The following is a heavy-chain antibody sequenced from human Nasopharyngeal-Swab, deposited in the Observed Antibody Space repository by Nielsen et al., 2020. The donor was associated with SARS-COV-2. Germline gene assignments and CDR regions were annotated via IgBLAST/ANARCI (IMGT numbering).Heavy chain of an antibody. Sequence: SLKISCAASGFTFADHVMHWVRQTPEKGLEWVSGITGSSGATAYADSVKDRFIISRDNAKNSLYLQMSSLRAEDTAVYYCAREGENDSSGYFSDAFDIWGQGTMVTVSS. CDR1: GFTFADHV. D-gene: IGHD3-22*01. CDR2: ITGSSGAT. J-gene: IGHJ3*02. V-gene: IGHV3-9*01. CDR3: AREGENDSSGYFSDAFDI.